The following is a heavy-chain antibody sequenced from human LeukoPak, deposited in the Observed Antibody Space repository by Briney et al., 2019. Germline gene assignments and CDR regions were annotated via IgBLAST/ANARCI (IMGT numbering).Heavy chain of an antibody. Sequence: GGSLRLSCAASGFTVSSNYMSWVRQAPGKGLEWVSGISWNSGSIGYADSVKGRFTISRDNAKNSLYLQMNSLRAEDTALYYCAKDGGVTMVRGVIRGEYYFDYWGQGTLVTVSS. CDR1: GFTVSSNY. D-gene: IGHD3-10*01. V-gene: IGHV3-9*01. CDR2: ISWNSGSI. CDR3: AKDGGVTMVRGVIRGEYYFDY. J-gene: IGHJ4*02.